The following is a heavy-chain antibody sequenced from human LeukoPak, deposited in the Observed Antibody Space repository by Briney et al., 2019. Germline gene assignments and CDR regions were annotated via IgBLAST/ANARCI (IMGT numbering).Heavy chain of an antibody. CDR3: ARGFVVTPPFDY. D-gene: IGHD2-15*01. J-gene: IGHJ4*02. V-gene: IGHV1-18*01. CDR1: GYTFTSYG. CDR2: ISAYNGNT. Sequence: ASVRVSCKASGYTFTSYGISWVRQAPGQGLEWMGWISAYNGNTNYAQKLQGRVTMTTDTSTSTAYMELSRLRSDDTAVYYCARGFVVTPPFDYWGQGTLVTVSS.